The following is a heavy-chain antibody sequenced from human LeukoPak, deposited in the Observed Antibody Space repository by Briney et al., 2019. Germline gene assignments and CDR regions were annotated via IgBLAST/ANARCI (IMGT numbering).Heavy chain of an antibody. CDR1: GYTFTSYD. V-gene: IGHV1-46*01. CDR3: ARDAPGHRVLGSSSSYDAWFDP. Sequence: ASVKVSCKASGYTFTSYDINWVRQATGQGLEWMGIINPSGGSTSYAQKFQGRVTMTRDTSTSTVYMELSSLRSEDTAVYYCARDAPGHRVLGSSSSYDAWFDPWGQGTLVTVSS. D-gene: IGHD6-6*01. J-gene: IGHJ5*02. CDR2: INPSGGST.